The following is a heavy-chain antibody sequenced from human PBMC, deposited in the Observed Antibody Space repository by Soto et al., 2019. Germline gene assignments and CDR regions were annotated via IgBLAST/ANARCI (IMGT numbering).Heavy chain of an antibody. V-gene: IGHV1-69*13. CDR1: GGTFSSYA. CDR2: IIPISGTA. J-gene: IGHJ5*02. D-gene: IGHD3-22*01. Sequence: GASVKVSCKASGGTFSSYAISWVRQAPGQGLEWMGGIIPISGTANYAQKFQGRVTITADESTSTAYMELSSLRSGDTAVYYCARDRDYYDSSGYLAWGQGTLVTVSS. CDR3: ARDRDYYDSSGYLA.